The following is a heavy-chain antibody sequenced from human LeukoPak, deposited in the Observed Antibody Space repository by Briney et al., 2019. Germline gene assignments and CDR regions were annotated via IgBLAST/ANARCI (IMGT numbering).Heavy chain of an antibody. CDR2: ISGSGDSR. J-gene: IGHJ4*02. D-gene: IGHD4/OR15-4a*01. Sequence: GGSLRPSCAASGFTFSSYAMNWVRQAPGKGLEWVSVISGSGDSRYYADSVKGRFTISRDNSKNTLYLQMNSLRVEDTAVYFCARDPGAFPYFFDCWGQGTLVTVSS. CDR3: ARDPGAFPYFFDC. CDR1: GFTFSSYA. V-gene: IGHV3-23*01.